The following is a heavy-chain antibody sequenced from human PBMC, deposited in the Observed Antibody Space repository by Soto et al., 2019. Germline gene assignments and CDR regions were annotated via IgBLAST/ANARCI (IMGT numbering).Heavy chain of an antibody. D-gene: IGHD4-17*01. CDR1: GGSISSYY. CDR3: ARDSRPDYGDRLRYYYYYGMDV. CDR2: IYTSGST. V-gene: IGHV4-4*07. J-gene: IGHJ6*02. Sequence: LSLTCTVSGGSISSYYWSWIRQPAGKGLEWIGRIYTSGSTNYNPSLKSRVTMSVDTSKNQFSLKLSSVTAADTAVYYCARDSRPDYGDRLRYYYYYGMDVWGQGTTVTVSS.